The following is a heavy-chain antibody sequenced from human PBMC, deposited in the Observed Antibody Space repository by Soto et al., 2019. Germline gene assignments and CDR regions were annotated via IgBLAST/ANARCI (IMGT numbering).Heavy chain of an antibody. V-gene: IGHV3-48*02. Sequence: EVQLVESGGGLVQPGGSLRLSCAASGFTFSSYSMNWVRQAPGKGLEWVSYISSSSSTIYYADSVKGRFTISRDNAKNSLQLQMNRLRDEDPAVCYWASGKDSAEGGYWGQGTLVTVSS. CDR1: GFTFSSYS. D-gene: IGHD1-26*01. J-gene: IGHJ4*02. CDR2: ISSSSSTI. CDR3: ASGKDSAEGGY.